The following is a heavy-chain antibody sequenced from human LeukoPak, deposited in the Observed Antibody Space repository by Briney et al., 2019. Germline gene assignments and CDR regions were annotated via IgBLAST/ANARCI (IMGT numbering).Heavy chain of an antibody. CDR3: ARGTPVGLLDY. Sequence: SETLSLTCAVYGGSFSGYYWSWIRQPSGKGLEWIGEINHSGSTNYNPSLKSRVTISVDTSKNQFSLKLSSVTAADTAVYYCARGTPVGLLDYWGQGTLVTVSS. J-gene: IGHJ4*02. CDR2: INHSGST. D-gene: IGHD4-23*01. V-gene: IGHV4-34*01. CDR1: GGSFSGYY.